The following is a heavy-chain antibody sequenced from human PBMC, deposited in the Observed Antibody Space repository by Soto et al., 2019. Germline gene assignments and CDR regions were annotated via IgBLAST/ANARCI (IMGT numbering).Heavy chain of an antibody. CDR2: ISAYNGDT. CDR1: GYTFTSYG. CDR3: VRDPDGHIDFDY. V-gene: IGHV1-18*01. J-gene: IGHJ4*02. Sequence: QVQLVQSGAEVKEPGPSVKISCKASGYTFTSYGISWVRQAPGQGLEWMSWISAYNGDTNYAQKVQGRVTMTTDTSTSTAFMELRSLRFDDTAVYYCVRDPDGHIDFDYWGQGTLVTVSS.